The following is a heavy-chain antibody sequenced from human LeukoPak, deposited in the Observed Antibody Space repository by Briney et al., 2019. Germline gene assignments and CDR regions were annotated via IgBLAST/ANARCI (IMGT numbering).Heavy chain of an antibody. CDR2: ISSSSSTI. CDR1: GFTFSSYS. J-gene: IGHJ4*02. CDR3: AKSKRIAAAGTLVDY. D-gene: IGHD6-13*01. V-gene: IGHV3-48*01. Sequence: AGGSLRLSCAASGFTFSSYSMNWVRQAPGKGLEWVSYISSSSSTIYYADSVKGRFTISRDNSKNTLYLQMNSLRAEDTAVYYCAKSKRIAAAGTLVDYWGQGTLVTVSS.